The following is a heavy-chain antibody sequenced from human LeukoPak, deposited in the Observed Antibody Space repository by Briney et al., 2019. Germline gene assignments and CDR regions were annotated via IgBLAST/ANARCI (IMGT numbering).Heavy chain of an antibody. Sequence: ESLKISCKGSGYSFSSYWIDWVRQMPGQGLEWMGIIYPGDSDTRYSPSFQGQVAITADKSINIVYLQWSSLKASDTAVYYCARQSGYVDVWGKGTTVTVS. CDR2: IYPGDSDT. V-gene: IGHV5-51*01. J-gene: IGHJ6*03. CDR3: ARQSGYVDV. CDR1: GYSFSSYW.